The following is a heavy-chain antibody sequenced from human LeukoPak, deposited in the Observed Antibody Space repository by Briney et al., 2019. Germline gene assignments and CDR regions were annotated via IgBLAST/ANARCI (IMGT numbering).Heavy chain of an antibody. J-gene: IGHJ3*02. CDR3: ARDRATLGAFDI. Sequence: PSETLSLTCTVSGGSISSYYWSWIRQPPGKGLEWIGYIYYSGSTNYNPSLKSRVTISVDTSKNQFSLKLSSVTAADTAVYYCARDRATLGAFDIWGQGTMVTVSS. D-gene: IGHD2-15*01. CDR1: GGSISSYY. CDR2: IYYSGST. V-gene: IGHV4-59*01.